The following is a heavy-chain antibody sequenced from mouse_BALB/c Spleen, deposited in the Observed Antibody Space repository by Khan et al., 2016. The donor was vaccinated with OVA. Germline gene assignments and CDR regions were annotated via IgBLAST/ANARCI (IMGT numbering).Heavy chain of an antibody. J-gene: IGHJ1*01. CDR1: GDSITSGY. D-gene: IGHD1-1*01. CDR3: AIDFGSTYGYWYFDM. Sequence: EVQLQESGPSLVKPSQTLSLTCSVTGDSITSGYWNWIRKFPGNNLQYMGYITYSASTFYNPSLKSRISITRDTSKNQYYLQLNSVTTEDTATYYCAIDFGSTYGYWYFDMWGAGTTVTVSS. V-gene: IGHV3-8*02. CDR2: ITYSAST.